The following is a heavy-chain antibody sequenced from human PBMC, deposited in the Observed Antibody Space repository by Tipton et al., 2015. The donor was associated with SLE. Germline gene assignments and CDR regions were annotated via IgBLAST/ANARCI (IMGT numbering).Heavy chain of an antibody. CDR3: AREPNWNSPRYFDY. D-gene: IGHD1-7*01. V-gene: IGHV3-43D*04. CDR2: ISWDGGST. J-gene: IGHJ4*02. Sequence: QLVQSGGVVVQPGGSLRLSCAASGFTFDDYAMHWVRQAPGKGLEWVSLISWDGGSTYYADSVKGRFTISRDNSKNTLYLQMNSLRAEDTAVYYCAREPNWNSPRYFDYWGQGTLVTVSS. CDR1: GFTFDDYA.